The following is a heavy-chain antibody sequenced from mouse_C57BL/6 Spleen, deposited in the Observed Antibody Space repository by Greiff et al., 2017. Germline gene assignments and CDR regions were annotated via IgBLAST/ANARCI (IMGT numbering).Heavy chain of an antibody. CDR2: IDPANGNT. Sequence: EVKLVESVAELVRPGASVKLSCTASGFNIKNTYMHWVKQRPEQGLEWIGRIDPANGNTKYAPKFPGKATITADTSSNTAYLQLSSLTSEDTAIYYCARSGDYTPLFAYWGQGTLVTVSA. J-gene: IGHJ3*01. CDR3: ARSGDYTPLFAY. D-gene: IGHD2-4*01. CDR1: GFNIKNTY. V-gene: IGHV14-3*01.